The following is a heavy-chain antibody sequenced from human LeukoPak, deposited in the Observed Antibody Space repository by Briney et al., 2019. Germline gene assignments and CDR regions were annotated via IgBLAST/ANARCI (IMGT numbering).Heavy chain of an antibody. J-gene: IGHJ4*02. D-gene: IGHD6-19*01. CDR3: ARTLYSSGWTFDY. Sequence: GGSLRLSCAASGFTFSSYSMNWVRQAPGKGLEWVSSISSSSSYIYYADSVKGRFTISRDNAKNSLYLQMNSPRAEDTAVYYCARTLYSSGWTFDYWGQGTLVTVSS. CDR1: GFTFSSYS. V-gene: IGHV3-21*01. CDR2: ISSSSSYI.